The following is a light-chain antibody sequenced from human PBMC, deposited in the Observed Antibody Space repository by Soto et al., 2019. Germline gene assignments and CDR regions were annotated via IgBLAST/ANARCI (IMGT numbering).Light chain of an antibody. CDR2: SAS. CDR3: QQRFSTPP. CDR1: QRTNNY. V-gene: IGKV1-39*01. Sequence: DIQMTQSPSSPSTSIGDSVTITSRASQRTNNYSYWYRQQAGKATELLICSASNLQSGVPSRFGGSGSGTDFTITISGLQSEDFATYCCQQRFSTPPFGQGTRLEI. J-gene: IGKJ5*01.